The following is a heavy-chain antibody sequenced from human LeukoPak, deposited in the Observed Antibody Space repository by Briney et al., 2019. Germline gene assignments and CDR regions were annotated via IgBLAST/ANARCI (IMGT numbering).Heavy chain of an antibody. Sequence: SETLSLTCAVYGGSFSGYYWSWIRQPPGKGLEWLGEINHSGSTNYNPSLKSRVTISVDTSKNQFSLKLSSVTAADTAVYYCARGDLPAGVVIVVDSWFDPWGQGTLVTVSS. CDR3: ARGDLPAGVVIVVDSWFDP. D-gene: IGHD3-22*01. V-gene: IGHV4-34*01. CDR1: GGSFSGYY. CDR2: INHSGST. J-gene: IGHJ5*02.